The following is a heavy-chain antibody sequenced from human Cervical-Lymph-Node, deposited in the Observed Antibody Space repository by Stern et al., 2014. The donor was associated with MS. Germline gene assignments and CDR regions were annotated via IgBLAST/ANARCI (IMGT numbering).Heavy chain of an antibody. J-gene: IGHJ4*02. Sequence: VQLVESGGGLVQPGRSLRLSCTASGFNFATYAITWFRQAPGKGLEWVGFIRSKTHGGTTEDAAPMKGRRTTSRDDSKTTAYLQMNGLKTEDTALYYCSRYSGYTYGDVDYWGQGTLVTVSS. CDR1: GFNFATYA. CDR3: SRYSGYTYGDVDY. CDR2: IRSKTHGGTT. D-gene: IGHD5-18*01. V-gene: IGHV3-49*03.